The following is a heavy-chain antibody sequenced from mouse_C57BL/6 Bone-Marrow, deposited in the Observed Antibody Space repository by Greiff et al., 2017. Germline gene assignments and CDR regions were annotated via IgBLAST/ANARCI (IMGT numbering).Heavy chain of an antibody. V-gene: IGHV1-81*01. CDR3: ARFAAQATGY. CDR1: GYTFTSYG. J-gene: IGHJ2*01. CDR2: IYPRSGNT. Sequence: VKLMESGAELARPGASVKLSCKASGYTFTSYGISWVKQRTGQGLEWIGEIYPRSGNTYYNEKFKGKATLTADKSSSTAYMELRSLTSEDSAVYFCARFAAQATGYWGQGTTRTVSS. D-gene: IGHD3-2*02.